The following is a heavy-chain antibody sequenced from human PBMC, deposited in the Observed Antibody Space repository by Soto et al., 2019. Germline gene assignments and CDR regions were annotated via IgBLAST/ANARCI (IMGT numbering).Heavy chain of an antibody. V-gene: IGHV4-31*03. CDR2: IYYSGST. CDR3: ARSIAAAAKNWFDP. D-gene: IGHD6-13*01. Sequence: SETLSLTCTVSGGSISSGGYYWSWIRQHPGKGLEWIGYIYYSGSTYYNPSLKSRVTISVDTSKNQFSLKLSSVTAADTAVYYCARSIAAAAKNWFDPWGQGTLVTVSS. CDR1: GGSISSGGYY. J-gene: IGHJ5*02.